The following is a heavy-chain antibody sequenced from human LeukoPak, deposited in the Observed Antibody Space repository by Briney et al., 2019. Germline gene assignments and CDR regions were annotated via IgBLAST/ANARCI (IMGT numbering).Heavy chain of an antibody. D-gene: IGHD3-10*01. CDR2: ISGSGGST. V-gene: IGHV3-23*01. CDR3: AKDSRITMVRGLGNWFDP. J-gene: IGHJ5*02. CDR1: GFTFSSYA. Sequence: PGGSLRLSCAASGFTFSSYAMSWVRQAPGKGLEWVSAISGSGGSTYYADSVKGRFTISRDNSKNTLYLQVNSLRAEDTAVYYCAKDSRITMVRGLGNWFDPWGQGTLVTVSS.